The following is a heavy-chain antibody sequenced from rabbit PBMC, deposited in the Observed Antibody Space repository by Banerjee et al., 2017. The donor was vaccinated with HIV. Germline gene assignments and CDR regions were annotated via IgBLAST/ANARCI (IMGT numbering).Heavy chain of an antibody. D-gene: IGHD2-1*01. Sequence: QSLEESGGDLVKPGASLTLTCTASGFSFSSTYYICWVRQAPGKGLEWIACIYTVTGNTHYASWAEGRFTISKTSSTTVTLQMTSLTAADTATYFCARGDDWGTQLDLWGQGTLVTVS. CDR1: GFSFSSTYY. CDR3: ARGDDWGTQLDL. V-gene: IGHV1S40*01. J-gene: IGHJ3*01. CDR2: IYTVTGNT.